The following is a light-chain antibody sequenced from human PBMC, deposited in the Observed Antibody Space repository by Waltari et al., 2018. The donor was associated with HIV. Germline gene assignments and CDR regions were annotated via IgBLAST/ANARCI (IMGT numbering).Light chain of an antibody. CDR2: REN. J-gene: IGLJ2*01. CDR1: NLGNKS. V-gene: IGLV3-21*03. Sequence: SFVLTQPPSVSVAPGKTATIICGGSNLGNKSVQWYQQKSGQAPMLVVYRENDRPSGIPERFVGSISETSATLTISRVEAGDEADYYCQVWDSTTDQVVFGGGTKLTVL. CDR3: QVWDSTTDQVV.